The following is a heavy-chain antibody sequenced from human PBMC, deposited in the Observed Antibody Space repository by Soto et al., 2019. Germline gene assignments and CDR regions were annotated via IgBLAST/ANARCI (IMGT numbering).Heavy chain of an antibody. CDR3: ARHYSSSSWYYPYFDC. J-gene: IGHJ4*02. CDR2: IPGTGGST. CDR1: GFTFSSYA. V-gene: IGHV3-23*01. D-gene: IGHD6-13*01. Sequence: GGSLRLSCAASGFTFSSYAMNLVRQAPGKGLEWVSSIPGTGGSTYYADSVRGRFTISRDNSKNTLYLQMNSLKVEDTAVYYCARHYSSSSWYYPYFDCWSQGTLVTVSS.